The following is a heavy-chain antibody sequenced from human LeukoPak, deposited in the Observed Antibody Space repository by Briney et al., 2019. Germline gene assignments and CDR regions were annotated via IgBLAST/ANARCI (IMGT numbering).Heavy chain of an antibody. D-gene: IGHD3-22*01. V-gene: IGHV4-59*08. CDR2: IYYSGST. J-gene: IGHJ4*02. CDR3: ARGRDSRGYQFMGFDS. Sequence: SETLSLTCTVSGGSIRSDFWSWIRQPPGKGLEWIGYIYYSGSTNYNPSLKSRVTISVDTSKNQFSLRLNSVTAADTAVYYCARGRDSRGYQFMGFDSWGQGTLVTVSS. CDR1: GGSIRSDF.